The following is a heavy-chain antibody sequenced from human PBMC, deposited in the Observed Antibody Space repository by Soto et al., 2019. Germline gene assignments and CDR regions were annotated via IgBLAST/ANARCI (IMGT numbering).Heavy chain of an antibody. CDR1: VFTFIIYS. Sequence: QPWLSXRLSGSAGVFTFIIYSGHLFRHAPGKGLEFVAVISYDGSNKYYADSVNGRFTISRDNYKNTLYLQMKSLRAEETAVYYCERDGSTVYDTRDDFDIWGPGTMVTV. J-gene: IGHJ3*02. CDR3: ERDGSTVYDTRDDFDI. V-gene: IGHV3-30-3*01. D-gene: IGHD2-8*01. CDR2: ISYDGSNK.